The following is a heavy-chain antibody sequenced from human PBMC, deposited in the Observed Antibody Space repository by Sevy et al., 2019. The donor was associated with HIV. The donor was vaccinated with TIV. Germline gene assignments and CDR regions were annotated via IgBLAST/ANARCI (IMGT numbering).Heavy chain of an antibody. V-gene: IGHV3-53*01. CDR2: IYSGGST. Sequence: GGSLRLSCTASGFTVNTNYMSWVRQAPEKGLEWVSVIYSGGSTYYADSVKGRLSISRDNSKNTVYLQMNSLRAEDTAVYYCARFSDGSKGTAFDYWGQGPLVTVSS. J-gene: IGHJ4*02. CDR3: ARFSDGSKGTAFDY. CDR1: GFTVNTNY. D-gene: IGHD2-15*01.